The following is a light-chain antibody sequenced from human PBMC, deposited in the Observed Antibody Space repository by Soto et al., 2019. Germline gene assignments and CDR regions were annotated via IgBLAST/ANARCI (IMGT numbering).Light chain of an antibody. CDR2: KDY. CDR3: QSADSTDTYYV. CDR1: ALPKRY. V-gene: IGLV3-25*02. Sequence: SYELRQPPSVSVSPGQTARITCSGDALPKRYAYWYQQKPGQAPVMVIYKDYERPSGIPERFSGSTSGTTVTLTISGVQAEDEADYYCQSADSTDTYYVFGTGTKVTVL. J-gene: IGLJ1*01.